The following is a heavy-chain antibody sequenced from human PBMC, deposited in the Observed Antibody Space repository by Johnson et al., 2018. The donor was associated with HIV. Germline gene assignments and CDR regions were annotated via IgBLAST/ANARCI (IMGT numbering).Heavy chain of an antibody. CDR1: GFTFSSYW. Sequence: QLVESGGGLVQPGGSLRLSCAASGFTFSSYWMHWVRQAPGKGLVWVSHINSDGSSTSYADSVKGRFTISRANAKNSLYLQMNSLGAEDTAVYYCARDQEQWLHPHAFDIWGQGTMVTVSS. CDR2: INSDGSST. CDR3: ARDQEQWLHPHAFDI. V-gene: IGHV3-74*01. D-gene: IGHD6-19*01. J-gene: IGHJ3*02.